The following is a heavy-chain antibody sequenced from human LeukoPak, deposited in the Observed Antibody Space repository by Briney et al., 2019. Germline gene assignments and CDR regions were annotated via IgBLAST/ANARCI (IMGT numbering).Heavy chain of an antibody. CDR1: GFTFSSYW. J-gene: IGHJ3*02. D-gene: IGHD1-26*01. Sequence: GGSLRLSCAASGFTFSSYWMHWVRQAPGKGLVWVSRINSDGSTTTYADSMKGRFTISRDNAKNTLYLQMNSLRAEDTAVYYCAVKWAYDGFDIWGQGTMVTVSS. CDR2: INSDGSTT. V-gene: IGHV3-74*01. CDR3: AVKWAYDGFDI.